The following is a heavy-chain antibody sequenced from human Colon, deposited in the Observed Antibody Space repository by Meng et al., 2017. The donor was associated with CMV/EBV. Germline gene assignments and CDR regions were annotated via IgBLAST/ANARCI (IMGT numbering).Heavy chain of an antibody. D-gene: IGHD6-25*01. V-gene: IGHV3-33*06. CDR1: GFSFSDYG. CDR3: AKDQRKRVYYNGMDV. J-gene: IGHJ6*02. Sequence: GGSLRLSCAASGFSFSDYGMHWVRQAPGKGLEWVAVIWYDGSNKYYEDSVKGRFTISRDNSKNTLYLQMNSLRAEDTAVYYCAKDQRKRVYYNGMDVWGQGTTVTVSS. CDR2: IWYDGSNK.